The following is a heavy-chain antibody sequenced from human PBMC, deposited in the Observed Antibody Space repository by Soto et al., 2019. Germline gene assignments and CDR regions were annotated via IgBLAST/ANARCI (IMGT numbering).Heavy chain of an antibody. CDR2: IYPGDSDT. D-gene: IGHD1-26*01. CDR3: ARVRVGAADAFDI. CDR1: GYSFPNYW. V-gene: IGHV5-51*01. J-gene: IGHJ3*02. Sequence: GESLKICCKCYGYSFPNYWIGWVRQMPGRGLEWMGIIYPGDSDTRYSPSFQGQVTISADKSITTAYLRWSSLKASDTAMYYCARVRVGAADAFDIWGQGTMVTVSS.